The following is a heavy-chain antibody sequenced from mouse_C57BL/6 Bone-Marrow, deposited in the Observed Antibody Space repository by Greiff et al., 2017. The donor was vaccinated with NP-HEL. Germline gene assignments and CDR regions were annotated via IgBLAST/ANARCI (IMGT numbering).Heavy chain of an antibody. J-gene: IGHJ2*01. V-gene: IGHV1-50*01. CDR2: IDPSDSYT. Sequence: QVQLQQPGAELVKPGASVKLSCKASGCTFTSYWMQWVKQRPGQGLEWIGEIDPSDSYTNYNQKFKGKATLTVDTSSSTAYMQLSSLTSEDSAVYYCAREGATMITTRRYYFDYWGQGTTLTVSS. CDR1: GCTFTSYW. CDR3: AREGATMITTRRYYFDY. D-gene: IGHD2-4*01.